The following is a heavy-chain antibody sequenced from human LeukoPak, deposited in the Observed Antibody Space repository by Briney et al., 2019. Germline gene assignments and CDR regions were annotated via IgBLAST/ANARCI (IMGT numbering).Heavy chain of an antibody. V-gene: IGHV4-34*01. Sequence: SETLSLTCAVYGGSFSGYYWSWIRQPPGKGLEWIGEINHSGSTNYNPSLKSLVTISVDTSKNQFSLKLSSVTAADTAVYYCARAHTQIDYYGMDVWGQGTTVTVSS. CDR3: ARAHTQIDYYGMDV. J-gene: IGHJ6*02. CDR2: INHSGST. D-gene: IGHD3-22*01. CDR1: GGSFSGYY.